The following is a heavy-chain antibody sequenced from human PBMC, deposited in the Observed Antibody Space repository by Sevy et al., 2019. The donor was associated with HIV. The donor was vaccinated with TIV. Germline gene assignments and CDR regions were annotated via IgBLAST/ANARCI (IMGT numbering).Heavy chain of an antibody. J-gene: IGHJ6*02. CDR3: AKTVGPGPYYYYGMDV. CDR1: GFTFSSYG. V-gene: IGHV3-30*18. D-gene: IGHD2-15*01. Sequence: GGSLRLSCAASGFTFSSYGMHWVRQAPGKGLEWVVVISYDGSNKYYADSVKGRFTISRDNSKNTLYLQMNSLRAEDTAVYYCAKTVGPGPYYYYGMDVWGQGTTVTVSS. CDR2: ISYDGSNK.